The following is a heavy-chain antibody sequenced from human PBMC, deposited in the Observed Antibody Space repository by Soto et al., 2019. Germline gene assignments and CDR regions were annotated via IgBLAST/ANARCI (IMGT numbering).Heavy chain of an antibody. CDR1: GFTFSDYY. V-gene: IGHV3-11*01. CDR2: ISSSRSTI. CDR3: ARDRVFRQYYYYGMDV. J-gene: IGHJ6*02. D-gene: IGHD3-10*01. Sequence: ESGGGLVKPGGSLRLSCAASGFTFSDYYMSWIRQAPGKGLEWVSYISSSRSTIYYADSVKGRFTISRDNAKNSLYLQMNSLRAEDTAVYYCARDRVFRQYYYYGMDVWGQGSTVTVSS.